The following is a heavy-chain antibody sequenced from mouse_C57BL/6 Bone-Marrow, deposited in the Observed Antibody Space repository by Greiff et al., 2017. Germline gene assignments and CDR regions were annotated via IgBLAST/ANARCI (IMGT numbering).Heavy chain of an antibody. Sequence: QVQLQQPGAELVKPGASVKLSCKASGYTLTSYWMQWVKQRPGQGLEWIGEIDPSDSYTNYNQKFKGKATLTVDTSSSTTYMQLSSLASEDSAGYYCARYYDEDWFAYWGQGTLVTVSA. J-gene: IGHJ3*01. V-gene: IGHV1-50*01. CDR3: ARYYDEDWFAY. CDR1: GYTLTSYW. D-gene: IGHD2-4*01. CDR2: IDPSDSYT.